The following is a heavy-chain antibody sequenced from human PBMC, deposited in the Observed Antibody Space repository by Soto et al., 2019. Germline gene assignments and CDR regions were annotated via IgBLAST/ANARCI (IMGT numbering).Heavy chain of an antibody. CDR2: ISGSGDST. V-gene: IGHV3-23*01. CDR3: ARRSSGWYFDY. D-gene: IGHD6-19*01. CDR1: GFTFSGYA. Sequence: EVQLLESGGGLVQPGGSLRLSCAASGFTFSGYAMNWVRQAPGKGLEWVSVISGSGDSTYYADSVKGRFTISRDNSKNTLYLQMNSLRAKDTAVYYCARRSSGWYFDYWGQGTLVTVSS. J-gene: IGHJ4*02.